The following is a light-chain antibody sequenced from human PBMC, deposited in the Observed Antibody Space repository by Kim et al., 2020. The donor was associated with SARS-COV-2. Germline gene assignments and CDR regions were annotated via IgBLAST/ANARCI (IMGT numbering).Light chain of an antibody. CDR3: QQSYSNTRT. Sequence: DIQMTQSPSSLSACVGDRVSITCRASQNISNYLNWYQQKPGKVPLRFSGSGSGTDFTLTISSLQPEDFATYYCQQSYSNTRTFGPGTKVDIK. V-gene: IGKV1-39*01. J-gene: IGKJ3*01. CDR1: QNISNY.